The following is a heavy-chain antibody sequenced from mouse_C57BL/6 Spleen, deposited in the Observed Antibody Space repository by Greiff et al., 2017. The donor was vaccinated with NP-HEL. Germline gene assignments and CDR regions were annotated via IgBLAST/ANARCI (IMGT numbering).Heavy chain of an antibody. CDR3: TISGYFDV. Sequence: VQLQQSGAELVRPGASVKLSCTASGFNIKDDYMHWVKQRPEQGLEWIGWIDPENGDTEYASKFQGKATITADTSSNTAYLQLSSLTSEDTAVYYCTISGYFDVWGTGTTVTVSS. V-gene: IGHV14-4*01. CDR1: GFNIKDDY. J-gene: IGHJ1*03. CDR2: IDPENGDT.